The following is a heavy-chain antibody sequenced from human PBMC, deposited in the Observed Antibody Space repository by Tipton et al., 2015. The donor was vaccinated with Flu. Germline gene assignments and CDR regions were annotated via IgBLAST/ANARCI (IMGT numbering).Heavy chain of an antibody. J-gene: IGHJ5*01. Sequence: TLSLTCAVSGDSISSDYYWAWIRQFPGKGLEWIGTVARTGDAIYNSSLKSRVTLSVDTSNNEFSLKMKSVTATDMAVYYCARRDYSNYVSDPKSWFDSWGQGTLVAVSS. CDR3: ARRDYSNYVSDPKSWFDS. CDR1: GDSISSDYY. D-gene: IGHD4-11*01. V-gene: IGHV4-38-2*01. CDR2: VARTGDA.